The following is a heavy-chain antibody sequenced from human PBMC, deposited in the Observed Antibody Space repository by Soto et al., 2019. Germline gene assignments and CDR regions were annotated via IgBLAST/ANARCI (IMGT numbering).Heavy chain of an antibody. CDR3: AYCYVGVDNYYGVDV. D-gene: IGHD3-10*02. Sequence: QVYLVQSGAEVKKPGASVRVSCKASGSTFSNFGIAWVRLAPGQGLEWMGWISADSGNTHYAQSFQGRFTMTIDTSTGTASMELRSLTSDDTANYYCAYCYVGVDNYYGVDVWGQGTTVTVA. J-gene: IGHJ6*02. CDR1: GSTFSNFG. V-gene: IGHV1-18*04. CDR2: ISADSGNT.